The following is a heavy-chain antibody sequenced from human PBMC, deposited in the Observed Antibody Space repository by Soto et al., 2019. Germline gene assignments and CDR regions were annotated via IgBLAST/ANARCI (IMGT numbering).Heavy chain of an antibody. J-gene: IGHJ6*02. CDR1: GGSISSGDYY. CDR2: IYYSGST. V-gene: IGHV4-30-4*01. Sequence: SETLSLTCTVSGGSISSGDYYWSWIRQPPGKGLEWIGYIYYSGSTYYNPSLKSRVTISVDTSKNQFSLKLSSVTAADTAVYYCAREAVPVYYGMDVWGQGTTVTVSS. CDR3: AREAVPVYYGMDV.